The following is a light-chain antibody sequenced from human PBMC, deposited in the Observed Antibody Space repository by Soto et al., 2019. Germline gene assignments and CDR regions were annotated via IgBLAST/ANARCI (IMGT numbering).Light chain of an antibody. V-gene: IGKV3-15*01. J-gene: IGKJ1*01. CDR1: QSIRTN. CDR3: QQYFNWPLTWT. CDR2: GAS. Sequence: EIALTQSPATLSVSAGGTVTLSCRASQSIRTNVAWYQQIPGQAPRLLVYGASTRATGVPARFSGSGSGIEFTLTISSLQSEDSALYYCQQYFNWPLTWTFGPGTKVQIK.